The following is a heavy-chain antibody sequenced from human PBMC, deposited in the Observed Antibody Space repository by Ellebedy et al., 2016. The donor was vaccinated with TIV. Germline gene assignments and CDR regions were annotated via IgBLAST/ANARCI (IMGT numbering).Heavy chain of an antibody. Sequence: MPSETLSLTCAVYGASFRGYYWTWIRQPPGKGLDGMGEINHSGSTTYNPSLKSRVTISVDTSKNQFSLKMRSVTAADTAVYYCARHNSGYVDYWGQGTLVTVSS. V-gene: IGHV4-34*01. CDR3: ARHNSGYVDY. CDR2: INHSGST. D-gene: IGHD2/OR15-2a*01. J-gene: IGHJ4*02. CDR1: GASFRGYY.